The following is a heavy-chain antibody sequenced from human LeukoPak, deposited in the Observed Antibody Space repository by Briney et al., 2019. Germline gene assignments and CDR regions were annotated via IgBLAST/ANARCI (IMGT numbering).Heavy chain of an antibody. CDR2: ISYDGSNK. CDR3: ASAYSSGWALGYFQH. J-gene: IGHJ1*01. D-gene: IGHD6-19*01. CDR1: GFTFSSYA. V-gene: IGHV3-30*04. Sequence: GGSLRLSCAASGFTFSSYAMHWVRQAPGKGLEWVAVISYDGSNKYYADSVKGRFTISRDNSKNTLYLQMNSLRAEDTAVYYSASAYSSGWALGYFQHWGQGTLVTVSS.